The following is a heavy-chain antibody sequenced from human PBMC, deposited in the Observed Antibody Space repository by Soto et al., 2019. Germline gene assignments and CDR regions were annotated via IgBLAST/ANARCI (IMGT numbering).Heavy chain of an antibody. CDR3: ARAGGDGYNHFDY. J-gene: IGHJ4*02. CDR2: IYYSGST. CDR1: GGSISSYY. V-gene: IGHV4-59*01. D-gene: IGHD5-12*01. Sequence: SETLSLTCTVSGGSISSYYWSWIRQPPGKGLEWIGYIYYSGSTNYNPSLKSRVTISVDTSKNQFSLKLSSVTAADTAVYYCARAGGDGYNHFDYWGQGTLVTVSS.